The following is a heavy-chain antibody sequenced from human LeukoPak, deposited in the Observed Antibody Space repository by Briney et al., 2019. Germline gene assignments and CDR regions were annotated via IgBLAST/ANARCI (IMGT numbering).Heavy chain of an antibody. Sequence: GASVKVSCKASGYTFTGYYMHWVRQAPGQGLEWMGWIDPNSGGTNYAQKFQGRVTMTRDTSISTAYMELSRLRSDDTAVYYCARVAAVAGHFDYWGQGTLVTVSS. J-gene: IGHJ4*02. CDR3: ARVAAVAGHFDY. V-gene: IGHV1-2*02. D-gene: IGHD6-19*01. CDR1: GYTFTGYY. CDR2: IDPNSGGT.